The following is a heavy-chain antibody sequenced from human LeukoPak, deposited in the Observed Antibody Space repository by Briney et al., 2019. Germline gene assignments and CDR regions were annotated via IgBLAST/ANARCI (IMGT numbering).Heavy chain of an antibody. D-gene: IGHD2-15*01. CDR2: IYYSGST. V-gene: IGHV4-59*08. CDR3: ARPIVGYCSGGSCYSGYWYFDL. CDR1: GGSISTYY. J-gene: IGHJ2*01. Sequence: SETLSLTCTVSGGSISTYYWSWIRQPPGKGLEWIGYIYYSGSTNYNPSLKSRVTISVDTSKNQLSLKLSSVTAADTAVYYCARPIVGYCSGGSCYSGYWYFDLWGRGTLVTVSS.